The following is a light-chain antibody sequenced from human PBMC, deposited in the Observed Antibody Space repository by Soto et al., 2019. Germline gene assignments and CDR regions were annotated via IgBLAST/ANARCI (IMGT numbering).Light chain of an antibody. CDR3: GAWDSSLSAYV. V-gene: IGLV1-51*01. CDR2: ADI. J-gene: IGLJ1*01. CDR1: SSNIGGNS. Sequence: QSVLTQRPSVSAAPGHKVTISCSGSSSNIGGNSVSWYQQLPGTAPKLLMCADIKRPSGIPGRFSGSKSGTSATLGITGFQTGDDADYYCGAWDSSLSAYVFGTGSKVTVL.